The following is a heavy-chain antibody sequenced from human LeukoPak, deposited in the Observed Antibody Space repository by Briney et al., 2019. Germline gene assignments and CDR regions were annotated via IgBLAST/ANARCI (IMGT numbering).Heavy chain of an antibody. V-gene: IGHV1-46*01. CDR2: INPSGGST. CDR3: ARAGGGWHRGFDY. Sequence: ASENVSCKASGYTFTSYYMHWVRQAPGQGLEWMGIINPSGGSTSYAQKFQGRVTMTMDTSTSTVYMELSSLRSEDTGVYFCARAGGGWHRGFDYWGQGTLVTVSS. CDR1: GYTFTSYY. J-gene: IGHJ4*02. D-gene: IGHD6-19*01.